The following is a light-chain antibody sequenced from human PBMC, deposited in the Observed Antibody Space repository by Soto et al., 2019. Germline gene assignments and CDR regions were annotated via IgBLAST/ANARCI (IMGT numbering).Light chain of an antibody. CDR2: KAS. CDR1: QSINSW. CDR3: QQYNNYFTWT. Sequence: DIQMTQSPSTLSASVGDRVTITCRASQSINSWLAWYQQKPGKAPKLLIYKASSLESGVPSRFSGSGSGTEFTLTISGLQPDDFATYYCQQYNNYFTWTFGQGTKVEIK. V-gene: IGKV1-5*03. J-gene: IGKJ1*01.